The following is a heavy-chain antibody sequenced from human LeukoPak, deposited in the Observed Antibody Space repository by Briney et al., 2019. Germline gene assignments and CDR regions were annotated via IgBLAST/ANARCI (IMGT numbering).Heavy chain of an antibody. CDR2: IWYDGSNK. Sequence: GRSLRLSCAASGFTFSSYGMHWVRQAPGKGLEWVAVIWYDGSNKYYADSVKGRFTISRDNSKNTLYLQMNSLRAEDTAVYYCARDRDYYDSRGYYYGYFDYWGQGTLVTVSS. CDR1: GFTFSSYG. J-gene: IGHJ4*02. V-gene: IGHV3-33*01. CDR3: ARDRDYYDSRGYYYGYFDY. D-gene: IGHD3-22*01.